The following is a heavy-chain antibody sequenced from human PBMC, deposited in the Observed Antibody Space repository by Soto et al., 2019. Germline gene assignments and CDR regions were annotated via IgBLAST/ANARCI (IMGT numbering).Heavy chain of an antibody. CDR2: IIPIFGTA. Sequence: QVQLVQSGAEVKKPGSSVKVSCKASGGTFSSYAISWVRQAPGQGLEWMGGIIPIFGTANYAQKFQGRVTITADKSTSTAYMELSRLRSEDTAVYYCARGGYDSLTGYSPNYYYGMDVWGQGTTVTVSS. J-gene: IGHJ6*02. CDR1: GGTFSSYA. CDR3: ARGGYDSLTGYSPNYYYGMDV. V-gene: IGHV1-69*06. D-gene: IGHD3-9*01.